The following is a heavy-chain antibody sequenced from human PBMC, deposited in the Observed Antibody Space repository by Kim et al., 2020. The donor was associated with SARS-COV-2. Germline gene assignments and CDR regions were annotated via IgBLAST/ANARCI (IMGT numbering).Heavy chain of an antibody. Sequence: GGSLRLSCAASGFTFSSYAMSWVRQAPGKGLEWVSAISGSGGSTYYADSVKGRFTISRDNSKNTLYLQMNSLRAEDTAVYYCAKGATMIVVVTGAGAFDICAKGQWSPSLQ. D-gene: IGHD3-22*01. CDR1: GFTFSSYA. CDR3: AKGATMIVVVTGAGAFDI. CDR2: ISGSGGST. J-gene: IGHJ3*02. V-gene: IGHV3-23*01.